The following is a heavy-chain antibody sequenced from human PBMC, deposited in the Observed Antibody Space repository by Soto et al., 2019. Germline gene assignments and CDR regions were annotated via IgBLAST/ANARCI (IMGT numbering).Heavy chain of an antibody. Sequence: QVLLVESGGGVVQPGRSLRLSCAASGFTFSSYGMHWVRQAPGKGLEWVAVIWYDGSNKFYADSVKGRFTISRDNSKNMVYLQMNSLRVEDTAVYYCAADASGELGPWGQGTLVTVSS. CDR2: IWYDGSNK. J-gene: IGHJ4*02. D-gene: IGHD3-10*01. CDR3: AADASGELGP. CDR1: GFTFSSYG. V-gene: IGHV3-33*01.